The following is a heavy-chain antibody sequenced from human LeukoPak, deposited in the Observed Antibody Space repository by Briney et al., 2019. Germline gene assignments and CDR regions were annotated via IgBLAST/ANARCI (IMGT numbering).Heavy chain of an antibody. V-gene: IGHV4-39*01. CDR3: ARRYYGHFDD. D-gene: IGHD2/OR15-2a*01. Sequence: PSETLSLTCTVSGGSISSGSYYWRWIRQPAGKGLEWIGSIYYRGNTYKNPSLESRVTMSVDTSKNQFSLKLSSVTAADTAVYYCARRYYGHFDDWGQGTLVTVSS. CDR2: IYYRGNT. CDR1: GGSISSGSYY. J-gene: IGHJ4*02.